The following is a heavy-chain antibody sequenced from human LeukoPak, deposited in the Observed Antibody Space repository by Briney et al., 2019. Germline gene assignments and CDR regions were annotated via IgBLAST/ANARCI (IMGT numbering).Heavy chain of an antibody. CDR1: GDSVSSKSVA. CDR2: TYYRSQWYN. J-gene: IGHJ4*02. CDR3: AREGYSGYDPYGGFDY. Sequence: SQTLSLTCAISGDSVSSKSVAWNWIRQSPSRGLEWLGRTYYRSQWYNDYAVSVQSRININPDTSKNQFSLQLNSVTPEDTAVYYCAREGYSGYDPYGGFDYWGQGTLVTVSS. V-gene: IGHV6-1*01. D-gene: IGHD5-12*01.